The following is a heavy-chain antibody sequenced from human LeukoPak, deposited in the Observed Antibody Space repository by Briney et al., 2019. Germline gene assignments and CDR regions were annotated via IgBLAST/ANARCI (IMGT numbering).Heavy chain of an antibody. V-gene: IGHV3-30*04. D-gene: IGHD3-10*01. CDR1: GFTFSSYA. CDR2: ISYDGSNK. J-gene: IGHJ4*02. CDR3: ARDNYGFDY. Sequence: GGSLRLSCVASGFTFSSYAMHWVRQAPGKGLEWVAVISYDGSNKYYADSVKGRFTISRDNSKNTLYLQMNSLRAEDTAVYYCARDNYGFDYWGQGTLVTVSS.